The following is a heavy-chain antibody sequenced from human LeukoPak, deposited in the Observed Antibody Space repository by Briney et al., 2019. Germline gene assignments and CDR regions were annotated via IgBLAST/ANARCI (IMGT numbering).Heavy chain of an antibody. D-gene: IGHD3-22*01. CDR3: ARVPDMYYYDSSGYYY. J-gene: IGHJ4*02. CDR1: GFTFSSYS. CDR2: ISSSSSTI. V-gene: IGHV3-48*04. Sequence: PGGSLRLSCAASGFTFSSYSMNWVRQAPGKGLEWVSYISSSSSTIYYADSVKGRFTISRDNAKNSLYLQMNSLRAEDTAVYYCARVPDMYYYDSSGYYYWGQGTLVTVSS.